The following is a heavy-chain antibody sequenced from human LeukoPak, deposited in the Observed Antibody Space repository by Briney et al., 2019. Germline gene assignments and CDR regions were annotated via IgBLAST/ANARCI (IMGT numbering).Heavy chain of an antibody. V-gene: IGHV3-23*01. J-gene: IGHJ4*02. Sequence: GGSLRLSCVASGFTFRSCAMSWVRQAPRKGLEWVSASSGSGGSTYYADSVKGRCTISRDNSMNTLYLQMNSQGAEDTAVYYCAKDGAGVQVYWGQGTLVTVSS. D-gene: IGHD4/OR15-4a*01. CDR3: AKDGAGVQVY. CDR2: SSGSGGST. CDR1: GFTFRSCA.